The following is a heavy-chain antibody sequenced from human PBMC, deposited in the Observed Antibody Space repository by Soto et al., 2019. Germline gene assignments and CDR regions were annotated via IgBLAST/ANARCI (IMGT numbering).Heavy chain of an antibody. Sequence: SVKVSCKASGGTFSSYAISWVRQAPGQGLEWMGGIIPIFGTANYAQKFQGRVTITADESTSTAYMELSSLRSEDTAVYYCARDGVEMATIGLDVWGQGTTVTVSS. J-gene: IGHJ6*02. V-gene: IGHV1-69*13. D-gene: IGHD5-12*01. CDR1: GGTFSSYA. CDR2: IIPIFGTA. CDR3: ARDGVEMATIGLDV.